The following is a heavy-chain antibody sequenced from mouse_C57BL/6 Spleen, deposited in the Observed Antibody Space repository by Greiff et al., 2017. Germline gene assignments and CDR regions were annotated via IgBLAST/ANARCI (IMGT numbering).Heavy chain of an antibody. J-gene: IGHJ4*01. D-gene: IGHD1-1*01. CDR3: ATTTVVAPYYAMDY. V-gene: IGHV5-17*01. CDR2: ISSGSSTI. Sequence: EVQLVESGGGLVKPGGSLKLSCAASGFTFSDYGMHWVRQAPEKGLEWVAYISSGSSTIYYADTVKGRFTISRDNAKNTLFLQMTSLRSEDTAMYYCATTTVVAPYYAMDYWGQGTSVTVSS. CDR1: GFTFSDYG.